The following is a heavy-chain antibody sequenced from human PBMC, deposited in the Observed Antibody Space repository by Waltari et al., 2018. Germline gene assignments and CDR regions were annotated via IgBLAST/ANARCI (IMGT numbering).Heavy chain of an antibody. CDR2: IPYDGSNK. CDR1: GFTFSSYA. D-gene: IGHD6-25*01. V-gene: IGHV3-30-3*01. Sequence: QVQLVESGGGVVQPGRSLRLSCAASGFTFSSYAMHWVRQAPGKGLDWVAVIPYDGSNKYYAGAVKGRFTISRDNAKNTLYLQMNSLRAEDTAVYYCARGPRVGGGAFDICGQGTMVTVSS. CDR3: ARGPRVGGGAFDI. J-gene: IGHJ3*02.